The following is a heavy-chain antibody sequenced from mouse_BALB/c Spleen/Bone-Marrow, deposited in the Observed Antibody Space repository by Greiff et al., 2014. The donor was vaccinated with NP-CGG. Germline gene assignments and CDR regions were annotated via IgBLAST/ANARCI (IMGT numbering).Heavy chain of an antibody. V-gene: IGHV1S81*02. CDR2: INPSNGRT. J-gene: IGHJ1*01. D-gene: IGHD2-4*01. CDR3: ARDYDYWYFDV. CDR1: GYTFTSYW. Sequence: QVQLQQSGAELVKPGASVKLSCKASGYTFTSYWMHWVKQRPGQGLEWIGEINPSNGRTNYNEKFKSKATLTVDKSSSTAYMQLSSLTSEDSAAYYCARDYDYWYFDVWGAGTTVTVSS.